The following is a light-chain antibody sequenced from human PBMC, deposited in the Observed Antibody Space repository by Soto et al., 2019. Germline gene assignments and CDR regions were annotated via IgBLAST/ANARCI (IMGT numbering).Light chain of an antibody. CDR3: QQRSNWPPIT. V-gene: IGKV3D-20*02. CDR1: QSVSNNY. CDR2: GAS. J-gene: IGKJ1*01. Sequence: EIVLTQSPGTLSLSPGERATLSCRASQSVSNNYLAWYQQKPGQAPRLLIYGASNRATGIPDRFSGSGSGTDFTLTIISLEPEDFAVYYCQQRSNWPPITFGQGTKVDI.